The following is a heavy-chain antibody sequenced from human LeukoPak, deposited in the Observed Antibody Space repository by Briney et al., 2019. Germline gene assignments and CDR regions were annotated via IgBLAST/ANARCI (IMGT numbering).Heavy chain of an antibody. CDR1: GGSITNYY. CDR2: VYMDGTT. J-gene: IGHJ5*01. D-gene: IGHD2-2*02. CDR3: AREGRDCSKTSCFTNWFDS. V-gene: IGHV4-4*07. Sequence: SETLSLTCTVSGGSITNYYWSWIRQPAGKGLEWIGRVYMDGTTTQNPSLQSRVIVFVDTAKNQFSLKLRSVTAADTAIYFCAREGRDCSKTSCFTNWFDSWGQGTLVTVSS.